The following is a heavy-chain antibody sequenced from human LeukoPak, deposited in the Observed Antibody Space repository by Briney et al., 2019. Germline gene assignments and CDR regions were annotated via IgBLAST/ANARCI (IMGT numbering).Heavy chain of an antibody. Sequence: PSETPSLTCAVSGYSISSGYYWGWIRQPPGKGLEWIGSIYHSGSTYYNPSLKSRVTISVDTSKNQFSLKLSSVTAADTAVYYCHYGSGSYYLYWGQGTLVTVSS. J-gene: IGHJ4*02. CDR2: IYHSGST. V-gene: IGHV4-38-2*01. CDR1: GYSISSGYY. CDR3: HYGSGSYYLY. D-gene: IGHD3-10*01.